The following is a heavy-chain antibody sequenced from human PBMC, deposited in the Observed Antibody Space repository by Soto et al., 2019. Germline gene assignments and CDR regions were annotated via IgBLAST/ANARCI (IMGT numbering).Heavy chain of an antibody. J-gene: IGHJ4*02. Sequence: GGSLRLSCAASGFTFSSYAMPCVSQAPGKGLEGVSDSTGSGGGTYYADSVKGRFTISRDNSKNTLYLQMNSLRVDDTAVYYCAYRDIISRSYYWRQGTLVTVS. D-gene: IGHD3-22*01. CDR3: AYRDIISRSYY. CDR2: STGSGGGT. CDR1: GFTFSSYA. V-gene: IGHV3-23*01.